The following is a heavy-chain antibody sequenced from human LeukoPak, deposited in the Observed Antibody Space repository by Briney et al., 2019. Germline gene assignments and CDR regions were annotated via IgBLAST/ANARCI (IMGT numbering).Heavy chain of an antibody. V-gene: IGHV3-11*04. Sequence: PGGSLRLSCAASGFTFSDYYMSWIRQAPGEGLEWVSYISSSGSTIYYADSVKGRFTISRDNAKNSLYLQMSSLRADDTAVYYCARLERIAAAGPEVWGQGTLVTVSS. CDR1: GFTFSDYY. CDR2: ISSSGSTI. J-gene: IGHJ4*02. D-gene: IGHD6-13*01. CDR3: ARLERIAAAGPEV.